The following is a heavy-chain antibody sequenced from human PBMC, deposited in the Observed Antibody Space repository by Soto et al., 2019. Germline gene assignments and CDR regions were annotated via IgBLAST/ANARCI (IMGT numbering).Heavy chain of an antibody. CDR2: ISGSGGST. CDR1: GFPFTSYA. V-gene: IGHV3-23*01. CDR3: AKDPLILVVWSGYYFDY. D-gene: IGHD3-3*01. J-gene: IGHJ4*02. Sequence: EVQLLESGGGLVQPGGSLRLSCAPSGFPFTSYARSGFRKAPGKGLEWASAISGSGGSTYYADSVKGRFTISRDNSKNTLYLQMNSLRAEDTAVYYCAKDPLILVVWSGYYFDYWGQGTLVTVSS.